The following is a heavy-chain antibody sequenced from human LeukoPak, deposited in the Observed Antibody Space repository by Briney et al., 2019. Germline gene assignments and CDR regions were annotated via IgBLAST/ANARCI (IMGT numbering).Heavy chain of an antibody. CDR3: ATIKRGYPFGYFDF. CDR2: MSDSVTS. D-gene: IGHD5-18*01. V-gene: IGHV4-59*01. J-gene: IGHJ4*02. Sequence: SETLSLTCTVSGASITSYYWSWIRQSPGKGLEWIAYMFDSVTSKDNMSDSVTSKDNPSLKSRLTLSADTSKNQFSLRLSYVTAADTAVYYCATIKRGYPFGYFDFWGQGILVTVSS. CDR1: GASITSYY.